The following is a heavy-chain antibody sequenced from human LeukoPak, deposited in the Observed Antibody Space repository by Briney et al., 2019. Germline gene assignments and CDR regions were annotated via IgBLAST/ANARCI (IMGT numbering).Heavy chain of an antibody. CDR2: INNDGSDT. D-gene: IGHD4/OR15-4a*01. CDR3: ARGGAASFDP. Sequence: QAGGSLRLSCAASGFTFSSHWMHWVRQAPGKGLVWVSRINNDGSDTTYADSVKGRFTISRDNAKNMLYLQMNSLRAEDTAVYYCARGGAASFDPWGQGTLVTVSS. CDR1: GFTFSSHW. V-gene: IGHV3-74*01. J-gene: IGHJ5*02.